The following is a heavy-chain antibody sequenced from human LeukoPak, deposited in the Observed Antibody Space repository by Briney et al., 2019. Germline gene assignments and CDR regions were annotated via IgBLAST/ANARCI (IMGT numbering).Heavy chain of an antibody. CDR3: GRHRYGSNWKYYFDY. CDR2: IYSSGST. CDR1: GGSISSYY. Sequence: PSETLSLTCTVSGGSISSYYWSWIRQPAGKGLEWIGRIYSSGSTNYNPSLKSRVTISVDTSKNQFSLKLSSVTDADTAVYYCGRHRYGSNWKYYFDYWGQGTLVTVSS. D-gene: IGHD6-13*01. V-gene: IGHV4-4*07. J-gene: IGHJ4*02.